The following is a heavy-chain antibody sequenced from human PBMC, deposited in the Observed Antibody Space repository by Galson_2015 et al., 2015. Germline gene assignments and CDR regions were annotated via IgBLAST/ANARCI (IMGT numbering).Heavy chain of an antibody. Sequence: LRLSCAASGFPFGDYAMSWFRQAPGTGLEGVGFIRSKTYGGTTEYAASVKGRFTISRDDSKSIAYLQMNGLKTEDTAVYYCTRGGAVAGRKYFYMDVWGKGTTVTISS. J-gene: IGHJ6*03. V-gene: IGHV3-49*03. CDR3: TRGGAVAGRKYFYMDV. CDR1: GFPFGDYA. CDR2: IRSKTYGGTT. D-gene: IGHD6-19*01.